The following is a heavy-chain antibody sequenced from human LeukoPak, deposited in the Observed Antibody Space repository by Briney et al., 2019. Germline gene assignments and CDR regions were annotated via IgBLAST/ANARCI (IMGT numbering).Heavy chain of an antibody. CDR2: IKQDGNEK. CDR1: GFTFSSYA. J-gene: IGHJ3*02. CDR3: ARPKNRENYWRAFDI. D-gene: IGHD1-7*01. Sequence: QPGGSLRLSCAASGFTFSSYAMTWVRQAPGTGLEWVANIKQDGNEKYYVDSVKGRFTISRDNAKNSLHLQMDNLRAEDTAVYYCARPKNRENYWRAFDIWGQGTMVTVSS. V-gene: IGHV3-7*03.